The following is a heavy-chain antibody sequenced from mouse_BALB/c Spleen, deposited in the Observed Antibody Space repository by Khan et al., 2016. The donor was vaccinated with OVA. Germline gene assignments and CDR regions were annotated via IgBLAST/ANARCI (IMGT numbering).Heavy chain of an antibody. D-gene: IGHD2-14*01. Sequence: EVKLEVSGGGLVQPGGSLKLSCAASGFDFSRYWMSWVRQAPGKGLEWIGEINPDSSTINYTPSLKDKFIISRDNAKNTLYLQMSKVRSEDTALYYGARPYRYDGRAWFAYWGQGTLVTVSA. V-gene: IGHV4-1*02. CDR1: GFDFSRYW. J-gene: IGHJ3*01. CDR3: ARPYRYDGRAWFAY. CDR2: INPDSSTI.